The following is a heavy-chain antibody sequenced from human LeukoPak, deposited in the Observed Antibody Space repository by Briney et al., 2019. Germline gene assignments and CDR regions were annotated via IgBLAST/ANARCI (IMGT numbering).Heavy chain of an antibody. CDR3: ARRHGRCSDGSCYYPDY. CDR1: GYTVTSYN. Sequence: SVKVSCKASGYTVTSYNINWVRQATGQGLEWMGWMNPNSGNTGYAQKFQGRVTMTRNSSITTAYMELSSLRSEDTAVYYCARRHGRCSDGSCYYPDYWGQGTLVTVSS. CDR2: MNPNSGNT. V-gene: IGHV1-8*01. D-gene: IGHD2-15*01. J-gene: IGHJ4*02.